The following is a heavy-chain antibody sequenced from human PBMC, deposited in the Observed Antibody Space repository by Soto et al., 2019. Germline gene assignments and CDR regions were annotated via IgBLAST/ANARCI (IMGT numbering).Heavy chain of an antibody. CDR1: GGCISSGGYY. D-gene: IGHD5-12*01. CDR2: IYYSGST. V-gene: IGHV4-31*03. CDR3: AREPIGSGYDLSSDAFDI. Sequence: SETLSLTCTVSGGCISSGGYYWSWIRQHPGKGLEWIGYIYYSGSTYYNPSLKSRVTISVDTSKNQFSLKLSSVTAADTAVYYCAREPIGSGYDLSSDAFDIWRQATMVTV. J-gene: IGHJ3*02.